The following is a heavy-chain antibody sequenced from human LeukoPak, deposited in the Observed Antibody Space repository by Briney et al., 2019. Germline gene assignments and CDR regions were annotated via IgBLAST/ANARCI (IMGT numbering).Heavy chain of an antibody. CDR1: GFTFSSYA. CDR3: ARAGHYYDSSGYNIDY. CDR2: ISYDGSNK. D-gene: IGHD3-22*01. J-gene: IGHJ4*02. V-gene: IGHV3-30-3*01. Sequence: SGGSLRLSCAASGFTFSSYAMHWVRQAPGKGLEWVAVISYDGSNKYYADSVKGRFTISRDNSKNTLYLQMNSLRAEDTAVYYCARAGHYYDSSGYNIDYWGQGTLVTVSS.